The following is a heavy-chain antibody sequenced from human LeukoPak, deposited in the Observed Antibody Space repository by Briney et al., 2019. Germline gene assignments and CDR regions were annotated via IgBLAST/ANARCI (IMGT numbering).Heavy chain of an antibody. V-gene: IGHV3-23*01. J-gene: IGHJ6*02. Sequence: PGGSLRLSCAASGFTFSSHPMSWVRQAPGKGLDWVSAISEGGGNTYYADPVKGRFTISRDNAKNSLYLQMNSLRAEDTAVYYCARELYCSGGSCYYSDYYYYYGMDVWGQGTTVTVSS. CDR2: ISEGGGNT. CDR1: GFTFSSHP. CDR3: ARELYCSGGSCYYSDYYYYYGMDV. D-gene: IGHD2-15*01.